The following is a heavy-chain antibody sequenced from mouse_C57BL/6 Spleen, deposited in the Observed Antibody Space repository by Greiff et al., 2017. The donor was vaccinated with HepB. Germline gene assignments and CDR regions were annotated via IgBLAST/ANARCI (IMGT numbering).Heavy chain of an antibody. CDR3: ARSPYDGYPMDY. V-gene: IGHV1-81*01. J-gene: IGHJ4*01. CDR2: ISPRSGNT. D-gene: IGHD2-3*01. Sequence: VQVVESGAELARPGASVKLSCKASGYTFTSYGISWVKQRTGQGLEWIGEISPRSGNTYYNEKFKGKATLTADKSSSTSYMELRSLTSEDSAVYFCARSPYDGYPMDYWGQGTSVTVSS. CDR1: GYTFTSYG.